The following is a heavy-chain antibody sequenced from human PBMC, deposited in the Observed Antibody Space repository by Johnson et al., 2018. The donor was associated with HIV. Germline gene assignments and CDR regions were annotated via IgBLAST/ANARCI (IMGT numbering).Heavy chain of an antibody. CDR3: AREAGTTRSGFDV. D-gene: IGHD1-7*01. CDR1: GFTFSSYG. J-gene: IGHJ3*01. CDR2: ISYDGSNK. Sequence: VQLLESGGGVVQPGRSLRLSCAASGFTFSSYGMHWVRQAPGKGLEWVAVISYDGSNKYYADSVKGRFTISRDNSKNTLYLQMNSLRAEDTAVYYCAREAGTTRSGFDVWGQGTVVTVSS. V-gene: IGHV3-30*03.